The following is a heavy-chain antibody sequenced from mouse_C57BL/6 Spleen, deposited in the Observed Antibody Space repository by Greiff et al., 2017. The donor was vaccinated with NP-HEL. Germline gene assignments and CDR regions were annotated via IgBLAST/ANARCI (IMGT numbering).Heavy chain of an antibody. Sequence: VMLVESGPGLVQPSQSLSITCTVSGFSLTSYGVHWVRQSPGKGLEWLGVIWSGGSTDYNAAFISRLSISKDNSKSQVFFKMNSLQADDTAIYYCARTGGGKGDWYFDVWGTGTTVTVSS. J-gene: IGHJ1*03. D-gene: IGHD1-1*02. CDR2: IWSGGST. V-gene: IGHV2-2*01. CDR3: ARTGGGKGDWYFDV. CDR1: GFSLTSYG.